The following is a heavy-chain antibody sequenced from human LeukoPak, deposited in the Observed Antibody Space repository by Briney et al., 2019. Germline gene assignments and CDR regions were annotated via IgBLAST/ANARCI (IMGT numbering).Heavy chain of an antibody. CDR1: GFTVSSNY. CDR2: IYSGGST. CDR3: ARWWRGYFDY. Sequence: PGGPLRLSCAASGFTVSSNYMSWVRQAPGKGLEWVSVIYSGGSTYYADSVKGRFTISRDNSKNTLYLQMNSLRAEDTAVYYCARWWRGYFDYWGQGTLVTVSS. V-gene: IGHV3-53*01. D-gene: IGHD2-15*01. J-gene: IGHJ4*02.